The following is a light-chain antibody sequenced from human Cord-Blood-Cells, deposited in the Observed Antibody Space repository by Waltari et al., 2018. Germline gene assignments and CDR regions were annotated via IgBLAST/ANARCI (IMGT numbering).Light chain of an antibody. J-gene: IGLJ2*01. V-gene: IGLV2-23*01. CDR2: EGS. Sequence: ALTQPASVSGSPGQSITISCTGTSSDVGSYNLVSWYQQHPGKAPKLMIYEGSKRPSGVSNRFSGSKSGNTASLTISGLQAEDEADYYCCSYAGSTYVVFGGGTKLTVL. CDR1: SSDVGSYNL. CDR3: CSYAGSTYVV.